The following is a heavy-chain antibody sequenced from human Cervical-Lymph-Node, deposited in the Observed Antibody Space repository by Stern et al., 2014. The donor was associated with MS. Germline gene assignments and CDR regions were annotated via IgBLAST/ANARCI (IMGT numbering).Heavy chain of an antibody. CDR3: ARTDKYCSSASCSGNWFDP. D-gene: IGHD2-2*01. V-gene: IGHV1-69*01. Sequence: QLVQSGAEVKKPGSSVKVSCKASGGTFSSYGISWVRQAPGQGLEWMGGIIPIFGTGNYAQKFQGRVTITADESTSTAYMELSSLRSEDTAVYYCARTDKYCSSASCSGNWFDPWGQGTLVTVSS. CDR1: GGTFSSYG. CDR2: IIPIFGTG. J-gene: IGHJ5*02.